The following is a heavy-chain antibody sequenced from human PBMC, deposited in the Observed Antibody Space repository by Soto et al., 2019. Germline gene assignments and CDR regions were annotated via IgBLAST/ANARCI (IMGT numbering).Heavy chain of an antibody. V-gene: IGHV4-61*01. J-gene: IGHJ5*02. CDR2: IYYSGST. D-gene: IGHD3-3*01. Sequence: PSETLSLTCTVSGGSVSSGSYYWSWIRQPPGKGLEWIGYIYYSGSTNYNPSLKSRVTISVDTPKNQFSLKLSSVTAADTAVYYCARSITIFGVVTYVIENWFDPWGQGTLVTVSS. CDR1: GGSVSSGSYY. CDR3: ARSITIFGVVTYVIENWFDP.